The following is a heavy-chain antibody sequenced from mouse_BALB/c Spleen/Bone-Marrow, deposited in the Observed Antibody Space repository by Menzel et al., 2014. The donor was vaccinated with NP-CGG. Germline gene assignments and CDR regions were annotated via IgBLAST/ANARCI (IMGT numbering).Heavy chain of an antibody. D-gene: IGHD1-1*02. J-gene: IGHJ2*01. CDR2: IRNKANGYTT. CDR1: GFTFTDYY. CDR3: ARDKGGILFDY. V-gene: IGHV7-3*02. Sequence: EVQVVESGGGLVQPGGSLRLSCATSGFTFTDYYMNWVRQPPGKALEWLGFIRNKANGYTTEYSASVKGRFTISRDNSQSILYLQMNTLGAEDSATYYCARDKGGILFDYWGQGTTLTVSS.